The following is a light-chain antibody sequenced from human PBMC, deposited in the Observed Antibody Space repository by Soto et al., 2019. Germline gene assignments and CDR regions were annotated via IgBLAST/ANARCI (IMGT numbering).Light chain of an antibody. CDR2: GAS. V-gene: IGKV3-15*01. J-gene: IGKJ1*01. CDR1: QSVSSN. Sequence: IVVTQSPATLSVSPGERATLSCRASQSVSSNLAWYQQKPGQAPSLLIFGASFRATGIPARFSGSGSGPEFTLTLSSLQSEDFAVYFCQQYNDWPPTFGQGTKV. CDR3: QQYNDWPPT.